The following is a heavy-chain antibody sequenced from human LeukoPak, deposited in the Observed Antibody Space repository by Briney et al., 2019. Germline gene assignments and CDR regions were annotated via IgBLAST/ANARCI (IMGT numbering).Heavy chain of an antibody. CDR2: IKQDGSEK. J-gene: IGHJ6*02. Sequence: GGSLRLSCAASGLTFSSYPMNWVRQAPGKGLEWVANIKQDGSEKYYVDSVKGRFTISRDNAQNSLYLQMNSLRAEDTAVYYCIRSMDVWGQGTTVTVSS. CDR3: IRSMDV. CDR1: GLTFSSYP. D-gene: IGHD3-3*02. V-gene: IGHV3-7*01.